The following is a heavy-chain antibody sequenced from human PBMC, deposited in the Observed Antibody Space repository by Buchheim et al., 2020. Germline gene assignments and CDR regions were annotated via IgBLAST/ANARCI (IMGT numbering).Heavy chain of an antibody. D-gene: IGHD1-7*01. Sequence: QVQLQQWGAGLLKPSETLSLTCAVYGGSFSGYYWSWIRQPPGKGLEWIGEINHSGSTNYNPSLKSRVTISVDTSKNQLPHKLSSVTAADTAVYYCARARKYNWNYKAFDIWGQGT. CDR1: GGSFSGYY. CDR3: ARARKYNWNYKAFDI. J-gene: IGHJ3*02. V-gene: IGHV4-34*01. CDR2: INHSGST.